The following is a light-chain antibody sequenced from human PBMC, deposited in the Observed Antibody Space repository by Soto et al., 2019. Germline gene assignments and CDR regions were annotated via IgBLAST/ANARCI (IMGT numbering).Light chain of an antibody. CDR3: LQRSNWPPLLS. Sequence: IVLTQSPGTLSLSPGERATLSCRASQSVTTYLAWYQQKPGQAPRLLIYDASSRATGIPARFSGSGSGTDFTLTISSLEPEDFAFYYCLQRSNWPPLLSFGGGTKVDNK. V-gene: IGKV3-11*01. CDR1: QSVTTY. J-gene: IGKJ4*01. CDR2: DAS.